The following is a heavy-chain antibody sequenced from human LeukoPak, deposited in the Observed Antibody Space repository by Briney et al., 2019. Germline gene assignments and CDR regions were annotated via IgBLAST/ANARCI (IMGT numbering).Heavy chain of an antibody. J-gene: IGHJ4*02. Sequence: GASVTVSCKASGYTFTGYYMHWVRQAPGQGREWMGWINPNSGGTNYAQKFQGRVTMTRDTSISTAYMELSRLRSDDTAVYYCARYSGYEFFYDYWGQGTLVTVSS. CDR1: GYTFTGYY. CDR2: INPNSGGT. D-gene: IGHD5-12*01. V-gene: IGHV1-2*02. CDR3: ARYSGYEFFYDY.